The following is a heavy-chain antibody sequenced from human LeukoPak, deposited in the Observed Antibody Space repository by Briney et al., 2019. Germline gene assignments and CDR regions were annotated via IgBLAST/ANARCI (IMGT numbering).Heavy chain of an antibody. CDR1: GGSISSYY. CDR2: IFHSGST. J-gene: IGHJ4*02. Sequence: SETLSLTCTVSGGSISSYYWSWIRQPPGKGLEWIGYIFHSGSTNYNPSLKSRVTMSVDTPKNRFTLKLSSVTAADTAVYYCAREASSGWHIDYWGQGTLVTVSS. D-gene: IGHD6-19*01. V-gene: IGHV4-59*01. CDR3: AREASSGWHIDY.